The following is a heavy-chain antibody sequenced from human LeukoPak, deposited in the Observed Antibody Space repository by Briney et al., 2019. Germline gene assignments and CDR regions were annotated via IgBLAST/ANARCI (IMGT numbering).Heavy chain of an antibody. Sequence: PGGSLRLSCAASGFSFTYGMHWVRQAPGKGLEWVTYIRKDGSNIYYAESVKGRFTISRDNSKNTLYLQMNSLRAEDTAVYYCAKSISIAAAGTIDYWGQGTLVTVSS. CDR1: GFSFTYG. D-gene: IGHD6-13*01. CDR3: AKSISIAAAGTIDY. J-gene: IGHJ4*02. CDR2: IRKDGSNI. V-gene: IGHV3-30*02.